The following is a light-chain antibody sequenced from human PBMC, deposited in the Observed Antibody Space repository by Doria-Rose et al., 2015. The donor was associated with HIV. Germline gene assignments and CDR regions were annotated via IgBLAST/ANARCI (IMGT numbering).Light chain of an antibody. CDR3: QQYYDTPS. CDR1: QSLLYTSKNY. Sequence: DIRVTQSPESLGMSLGERATLNCKSNQSLLYTSKNYLAWYQQKPGQPPKLLIYWASTRQSGVTARFSGRGSRTDFTLTISSLEAEDVAVYYCQQYYDTPSFGPGTTVDIK. CDR2: WAS. V-gene: IGKV4-1*01. J-gene: IGKJ3*01.